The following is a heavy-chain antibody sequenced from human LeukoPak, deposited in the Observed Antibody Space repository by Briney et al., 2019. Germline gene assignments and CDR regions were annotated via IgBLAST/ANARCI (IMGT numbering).Heavy chain of an antibody. CDR2: ISAYNGNT. CDR1: DYTFTRYG. D-gene: IGHD6-13*01. V-gene: IGHV1-18*01. J-gene: IGHJ4*02. CDR3: ARDRIAAAGGGFFDY. Sequence: VSVKVSCKVYDYTFTRYGISRVRQDPGKRLEWMGWISAYNGNTNYAQKLQGRVTMTTDTSTSTAYMELRSLRSDDTAVYYCARDRIAAAGGGFFDYWGQGTLVTVSS.